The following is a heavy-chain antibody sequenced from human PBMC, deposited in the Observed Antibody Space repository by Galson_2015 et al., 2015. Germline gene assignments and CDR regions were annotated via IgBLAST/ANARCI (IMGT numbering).Heavy chain of an antibody. CDR2: INSDGTSK. CDR3: ATDQRQNYFDY. Sequence: SLRLSCAASGFTFSSDWMHWVRQAPGKGLVWISRINSDGTSKTHADSVKGRFTISRDNAKNTLYLQMNSLRAEDTAVYYCATDQRQNYFDYWGQGTLVTVSS. CDR1: GFTFSSDW. V-gene: IGHV3-74*01. J-gene: IGHJ4*02.